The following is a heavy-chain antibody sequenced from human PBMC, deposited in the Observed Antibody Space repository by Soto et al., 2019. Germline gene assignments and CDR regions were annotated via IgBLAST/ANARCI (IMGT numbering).Heavy chain of an antibody. CDR3: ATVPSISRDFYYLDV. Sequence: QVQLVQSGAEVKKPGASVMVSCEASGDTFTNYEINWVRQATGQGLEWLGWVSLNTGNTGYAQRFQGRVSMTANPSISTAYMELRSLKSEDTAVYYCATVPSISRDFYYLDVWGKGTTVIVSS. D-gene: IGHD2-2*01. CDR2: VSLNTGNT. J-gene: IGHJ6*03. V-gene: IGHV1-8*01. CDR1: GDTFTNYE.